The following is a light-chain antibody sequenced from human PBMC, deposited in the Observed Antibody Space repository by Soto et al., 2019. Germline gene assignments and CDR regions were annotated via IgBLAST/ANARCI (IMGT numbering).Light chain of an antibody. V-gene: IGLV1-40*01. CDR3: HSYDISRSGMV. J-gene: IGLJ2*01. Sequence: QSVLTQPPSVSGAPGQAVTISCAGRSSNIGSGFDVHWYQQLPGTAPKLLIYRNNNRPSGVPDRFFGSKSGTSASLAIIGLQPEDEDDYYCHSYDISRSGMVFGGGTKLTVL. CDR1: SSNIGSGFD. CDR2: RNN.